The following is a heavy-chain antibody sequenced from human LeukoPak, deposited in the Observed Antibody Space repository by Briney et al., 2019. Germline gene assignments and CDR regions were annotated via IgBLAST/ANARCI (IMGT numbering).Heavy chain of an antibody. J-gene: IGHJ4*02. CDR2: INPNSGGT. V-gene: IGHV1-2*02. CDR1: GYTFTGYY. D-gene: IGHD3-9*01. CDR3: AKGGDILTGDPHFDY. Sequence: ASVKVSCKASGYTFTGYYMHWVRQAPGQGLEWMGWINPNSGGTNYAQKFQGRVTMTRDTSISTAYMELSGLRSDDTAVYYCAKGGDILTGDPHFDYWGQGTLVTVSS.